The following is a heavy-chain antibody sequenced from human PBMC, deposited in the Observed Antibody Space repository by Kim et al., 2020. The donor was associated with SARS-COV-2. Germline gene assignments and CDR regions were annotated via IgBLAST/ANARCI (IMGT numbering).Heavy chain of an antibody. J-gene: IGHJ4*02. CDR2: ISWNSGSI. V-gene: IGHV3-9*01. D-gene: IGHD3-10*01. CDR3: AKGTRVLLWFGEKGYFDY. CDR1: GFTFDDYA. Sequence: GGSLRLSCAASGFTFDDYAMHWVRQAPGKGLEWVSGISWNSGSIGYADSVKGRFTISRDNAKNSLYLQMNSLRAEDTALYYCAKGTRVLLWFGEKGYFDYWGQGTLVTVSS.